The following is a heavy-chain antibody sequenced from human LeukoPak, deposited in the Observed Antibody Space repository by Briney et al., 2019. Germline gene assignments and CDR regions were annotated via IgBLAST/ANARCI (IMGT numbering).Heavy chain of an antibody. J-gene: IGHJ5*02. CDR2: IYPGDSDT. V-gene: IGHV5-51*01. CDR3: ARQFPKTKGSGLLNWFDP. CDR1: GYSFTSYW. Sequence: GESLKISCKGSGYSFTSYWIGWVRQMPGKGQEWMGIIYPGDSDTRYSPSFQGQVTISADKSISTAYLQWSSLKASDTAMYYCARQFPKTKGSGLLNWFDPWGQGTLVTVSS. D-gene: IGHD3/OR15-3a*01.